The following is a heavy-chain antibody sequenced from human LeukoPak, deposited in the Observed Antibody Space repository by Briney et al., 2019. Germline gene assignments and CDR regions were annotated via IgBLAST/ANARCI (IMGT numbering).Heavy chain of an antibody. CDR2: INPNSGGT. CDR1: GYTFTGYY. Sequence: ASVKVSCKASGYTFTGYYIHWVRQAPGQGLEWMGWINPNSGGTNYAQKLQGRVTMTTDTSTSTAYMELRSLRPDDTAVYYCASWHYDSSGGPYLGYWGQGTLVTVSS. D-gene: IGHD3-22*01. CDR3: ASWHYDSSGGPYLGY. J-gene: IGHJ4*02. V-gene: IGHV1-2*02.